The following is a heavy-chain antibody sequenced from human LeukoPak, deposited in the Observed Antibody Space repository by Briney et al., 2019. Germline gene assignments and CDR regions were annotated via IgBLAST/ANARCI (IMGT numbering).Heavy chain of an antibody. D-gene: IGHD3-22*01. CDR3: TTEAYYYDSGAIKYFDY. CDR2: IKSKTVGRAT. J-gene: IGHJ4*02. CDR1: GFTYRNAW. V-gene: IGHV3-15*01. Sequence: PGGSLRLFCAASGFTYRNAWMSGVRQAPAKGREGVGRIKSKTVGRATHESALVRGRFIISRDYSKNALYLQMNRMKTEDTAVYYCTTEAYYYDSGAIKYFDYWGQGTLVTVSS.